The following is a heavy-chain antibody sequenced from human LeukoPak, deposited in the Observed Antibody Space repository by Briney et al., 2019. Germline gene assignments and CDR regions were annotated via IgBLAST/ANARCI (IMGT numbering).Heavy chain of an antibody. CDR2: INWNGGST. CDR3: ARSPSLVVFDY. V-gene: IGHV3-20*04. J-gene: IGHJ4*02. D-gene: IGHD2-15*01. CDR1: GFTFDNYG. Sequence: GGSLRLSCAASGFTFDNYGMHWVRQAPGKGLEWVSGINWNGGSTSYADSVKGRFTISRDNAKNSLYLQMNSLRAEDTAVYYCARSPSLVVFDYWGQGTLVTVSS.